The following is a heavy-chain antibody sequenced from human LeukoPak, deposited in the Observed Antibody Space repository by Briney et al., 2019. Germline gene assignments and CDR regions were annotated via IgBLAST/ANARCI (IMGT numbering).Heavy chain of an antibody. J-gene: IGHJ5*02. V-gene: IGHV4-34*01. D-gene: IGHD6-13*01. CDR3: ARGRDRGYSSSWLEP. CDR1: GGSFSGYY. CDR2: INHSGST. Sequence: PSETLSLTCAVYGGSFSGYYWSWLRQPPGKGLEWIGEINHSGSTNYNPSPKSRVTISVDTSKNQFSLKLSSVTAADTAVYYCARGRDRGYSSSWLEPWGQGTLVTVSS.